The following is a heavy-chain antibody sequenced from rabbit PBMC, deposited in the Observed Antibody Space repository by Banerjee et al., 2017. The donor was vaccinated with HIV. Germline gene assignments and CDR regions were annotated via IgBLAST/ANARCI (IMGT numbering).Heavy chain of an antibody. CDR1: GFSFSSSYY. CDR3: ARGGADYIVYAGAFNL. CDR2: IYTGSGST. J-gene: IGHJ4*01. V-gene: IGHV1S40*01. Sequence: QSLEESGGDLVKPGASLTLTCTASGFSFSSSYYMCWVRQAPGKGLEWIACIYTGSGSTYYASWAKGRFTISKTSSTTVTLQMTSLTAADTATYFCARGGADYIVYAGAFNLWGQGTLVTVS. D-gene: IGHD4-2*01.